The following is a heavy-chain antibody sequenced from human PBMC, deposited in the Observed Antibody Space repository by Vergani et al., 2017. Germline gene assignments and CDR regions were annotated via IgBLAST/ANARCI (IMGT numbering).Heavy chain of an antibody. CDR3: ARERVERRYYYYYGMDV. CDR1: GYTFTDHY. J-gene: IGHJ6*02. Sequence: EVQLVQSGAEVKKPGATMKISCKVSGYTFTDHYMHWVKQAPGKWLEWMGLVDPEDGETIYAEKFKGRVTIAADTSTDTAHLELSSLRSEDTAVYYCARERVERRYYYYYGMDVWGQGTTVTVSS. D-gene: IGHD1-1*01. V-gene: IGHV1-69-2*01. CDR2: VDPEDGET.